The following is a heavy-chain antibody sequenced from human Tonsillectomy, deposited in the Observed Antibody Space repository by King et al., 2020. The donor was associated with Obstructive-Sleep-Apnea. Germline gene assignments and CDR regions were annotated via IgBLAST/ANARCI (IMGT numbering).Heavy chain of an antibody. CDR2: ISYDGSNK. V-gene: IGHV3-30*04. D-gene: IGHD3-10*01. CDR1: GFTFSNYP. Sequence: VQLVESGGGVVQPGRSLRLSCAASGFTFSNYPMHWVRQAPGKGLEWVALISYDGSNKYYADSVKGRFTISRDNSKNTLYLQMNSQRAEDTAVFYCARDWYYYGSGSFDYWGQGTLVTVSS. CDR3: ARDWYYYGSGSFDY. J-gene: IGHJ4*02.